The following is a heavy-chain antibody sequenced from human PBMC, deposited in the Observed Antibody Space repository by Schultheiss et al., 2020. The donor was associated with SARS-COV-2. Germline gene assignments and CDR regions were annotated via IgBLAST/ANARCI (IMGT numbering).Heavy chain of an antibody. D-gene: IGHD5/OR15-5a*01. CDR3: ARSTEAYNWFDP. V-gene: IGHV4-61*03. J-gene: IGHJ5*02. CDR2: IYTSGST. CDR1: GGSISSGGYY. Sequence: SETLSLTCTVSGGSISSGGYYWSWIRQPPGKGLEWIGYIYTSGSTNYNPSLKNRLTMSVDTSKNHFFLKLNSVTAADTAVYYCARSTEAYNWFDPWGQGTLVTVSS.